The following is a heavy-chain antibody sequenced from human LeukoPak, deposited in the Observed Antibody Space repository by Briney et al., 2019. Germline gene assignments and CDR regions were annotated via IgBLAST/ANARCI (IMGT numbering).Heavy chain of an antibody. V-gene: IGHV1-2*02. CDR3: ARDSGTYGY. J-gene: IGHJ4*02. D-gene: IGHD1-26*01. CDR1: GYTFTGYF. Sequence: ASVKVSCKASGYTFTGYFMHWVRQAPGQGLEWMGWINPNSGGIKYAQKFQGRVTMTRDTSINTAYMELSSLRSDDTAVYYCARDSGTYGYWGQGTLVTVSS. CDR2: INPNSGGI.